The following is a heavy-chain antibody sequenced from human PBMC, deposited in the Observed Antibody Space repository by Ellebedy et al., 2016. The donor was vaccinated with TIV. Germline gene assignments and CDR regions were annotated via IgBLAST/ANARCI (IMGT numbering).Heavy chain of an antibody. CDR2: INHSGST. V-gene: IGHV4-34*01. Sequence: MPGGSLRLSCTVSGGSISSYYWSRIRQPPGKGLEWIGEINHSGSTNYNPSLKSRVTISVDTSKNQFSLKLSSVTAADTAVYYCARGQTPRISSGWPMRGHDAFDIWGQGTMVTVSS. D-gene: IGHD6-19*01. CDR1: GGSISSYY. CDR3: ARGQTPRISSGWPMRGHDAFDI. J-gene: IGHJ3*02.